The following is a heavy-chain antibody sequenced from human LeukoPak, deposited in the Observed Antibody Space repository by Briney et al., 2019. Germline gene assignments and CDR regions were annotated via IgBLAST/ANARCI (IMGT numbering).Heavy chain of an antibody. CDR2: ITSTSSYT. CDR1: GFTFNSYN. J-gene: IGHJ4*02. V-gene: IGHV3-21*01. CDR3: ARGVIVGTPFDY. D-gene: IGHD3-16*02. Sequence: GGSLRLSCAASGFTFNSYNMNWVRQAPGKGLEWVSSITSTSSYTFYADSVKGRFTISRDNAKNSLYLQMNSLRAEDTAVYYCARGVIVGTPFDYWGQGTLVTVSS.